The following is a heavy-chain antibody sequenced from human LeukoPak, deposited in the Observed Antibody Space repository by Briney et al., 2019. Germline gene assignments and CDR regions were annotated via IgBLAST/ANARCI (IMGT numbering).Heavy chain of an antibody. D-gene: IGHD3-9*01. CDR3: VKDSILTGYYIDPAFDY. V-gene: IGHV3-74*01. CDR1: GFTFSSYW. J-gene: IGHJ4*02. CDR2: INSDGSST. Sequence: GGSLRLSCAASGFTFSSYWMHWVRQAPGKGLVWASRINSDGSSTSYADSVKGRFTISRDNAKNTLYLQMNSLRAEDTAVYYCVKDSILTGYYIDPAFDYWGQGTLVTVSS.